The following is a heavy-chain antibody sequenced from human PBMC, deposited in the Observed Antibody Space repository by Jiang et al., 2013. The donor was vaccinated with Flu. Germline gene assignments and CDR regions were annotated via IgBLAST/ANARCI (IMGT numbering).Heavy chain of an antibody. V-gene: IGHV1-69*01. D-gene: IGHD3-10*02. CDR2: IIPIFGTA. CDR1: GGTFSSYA. J-gene: IGHJ6*03. CDR3: ARVREYYYVNYYYMDV. Sequence: GAEVKKPGSSVKVSCKASGGTFSSYAISWVRQAPGQGLEWMGGIIPIFGTANYAQKFQGRVTITADESTSTAYMELSSLRSEDTAVYYCARVREYYYVNYYYMDVWARDHGHRLL.